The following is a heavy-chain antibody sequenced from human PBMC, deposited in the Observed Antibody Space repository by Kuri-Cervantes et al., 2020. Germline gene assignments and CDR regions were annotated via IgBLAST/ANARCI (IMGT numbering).Heavy chain of an antibody. CDR3: ARVGSYYFDY. J-gene: IGHJ4*02. CDR1: GFTFDDYA. D-gene: IGHD6-25*01. Sequence: GGSLRLSCAASGFTFDDYAMHWVRQAPGKGLEWVSGISWNSGSIGYADSVKGRFTISGDNAKNSLYLQMNSLRAEDTAVYYCARVGSYYFDYWGQGTLVTVSS. V-gene: IGHV3-9*01. CDR2: ISWNSGSI.